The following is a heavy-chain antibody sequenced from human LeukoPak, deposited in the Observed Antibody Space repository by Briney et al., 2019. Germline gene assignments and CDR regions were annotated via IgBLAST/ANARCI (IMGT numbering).Heavy chain of an antibody. Sequence: PGGSLRLSCAASGFTFSSYAMSWVRQAPGKGLEWVSAISGSGGSTYYADSVKGRFTISRDNSKNTLYLQMNSLRAEDTAVYYCARWAKSGGSCYAGDYWGQGTLVTVSS. V-gene: IGHV3-23*01. J-gene: IGHJ4*02. CDR1: GFTFSSYA. CDR2: ISGSGGST. D-gene: IGHD2-15*01. CDR3: ARWAKSGGSCYAGDY.